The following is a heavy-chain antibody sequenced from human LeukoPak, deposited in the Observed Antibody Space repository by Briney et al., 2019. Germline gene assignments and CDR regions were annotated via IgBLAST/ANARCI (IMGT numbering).Heavy chain of an antibody. CDR3: ARDVEAYFDY. CDR2: IKQDGSGK. CDR1: GFTFSSYW. J-gene: IGHJ4*02. Sequence: PGGSLRLSCAASGFTFSSYWMSWVRQAPGKGMEWVANIKQDGSGKYYVDSVKGRFTISRDNAKNSLYLQMIGLRAEDTAVYYCARDVEAYFDYWGQGTLVTVSS. V-gene: IGHV3-7*01.